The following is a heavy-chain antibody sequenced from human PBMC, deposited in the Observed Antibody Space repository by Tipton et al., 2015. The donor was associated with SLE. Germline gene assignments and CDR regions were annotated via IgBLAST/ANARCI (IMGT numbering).Heavy chain of an antibody. CDR1: GGSFSSYY. Sequence: TLSLTCAVYGGSFSSYYWSWIRQPAGKGLEWIGRIYTSGSTNYNPSLKSRVTMSVDTSKNQFSLKLSSVTAADTAVYYCARGEYNPFDYWGQGTLVTVSS. CDR3: ARGEYNPFDY. J-gene: IGHJ4*02. D-gene: IGHD1-14*01. V-gene: IGHV4-59*10. CDR2: IYTSGST.